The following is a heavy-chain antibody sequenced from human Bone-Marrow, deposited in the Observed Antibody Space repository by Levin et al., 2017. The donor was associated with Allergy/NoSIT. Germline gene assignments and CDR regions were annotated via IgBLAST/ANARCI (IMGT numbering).Heavy chain of an antibody. J-gene: IGHJ4*02. CDR1: TFTFNNYW. V-gene: IGHV3-74*03. CDR3: ARGGIVTGKGDLGAVY. D-gene: IGHD2-21*01. CDR2: IDSDGTRT. Sequence: GGSLRLSCTAATFTFNNYWMHWVRQAPGKGLVWVSRIDSDGTRTTYADSVKGRFTISRDGAKKTLYLQLNSLRAEDTAVYRCARGGIVTGKGDLGAVYWGQGTLVTVSS.